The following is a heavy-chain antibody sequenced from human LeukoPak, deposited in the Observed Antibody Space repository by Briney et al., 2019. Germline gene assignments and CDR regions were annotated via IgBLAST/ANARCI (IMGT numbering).Heavy chain of an antibody. CDR2: IIPIFGTA. J-gene: IGHJ4*02. CDR1: GGTFSSYA. CDR3: ARGDSYNWNYPSSPPDY. D-gene: IGHD1-7*01. Sequence: GASVKVSCKASGGTFSSYAISWVRQAPGQGLEWMGGIIPIFGTANYAQKFQGRVTITTDESTSTAYMELSSLRSEDTAVYYCARGDSYNWNYPSSPPDYWGQGTLVTVSS. V-gene: IGHV1-69*05.